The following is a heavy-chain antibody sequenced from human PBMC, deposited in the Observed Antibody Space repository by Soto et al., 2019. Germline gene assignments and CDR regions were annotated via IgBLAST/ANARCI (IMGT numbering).Heavy chain of an antibody. J-gene: IGHJ6*02. CDR1: GGSVNCGSYY. V-gene: IGHV4-61*01. CDR3: ASERIKSGYSHYYGMDV. Sequence: SETLSLTCTVSGGSVNCGSYYWSWIRQPPGKGLEWIGYMYYSGSTNYNPSLKSRVTISIDTSKNQFSLNLSSVTAADTAVYFCASERIKSGYSHYYGMDVWGQGTTVTVSS. D-gene: IGHD3-3*01. CDR2: MYYSGST.